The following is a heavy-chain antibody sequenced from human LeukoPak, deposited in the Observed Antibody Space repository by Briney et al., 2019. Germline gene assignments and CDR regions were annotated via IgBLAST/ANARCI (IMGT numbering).Heavy chain of an antibody. Sequence: QTGGSLRLSCAASGFTFDDYAMHWVRQAPGKGLEWVSLISGDGGSTYYADSVKGRFTISRDNSKNSQYLQMNSLRTEDTALYYCAKDISQSESYYDILTGYTIYYYYYGMDVWGQGTTVTVSS. D-gene: IGHD3-9*01. V-gene: IGHV3-43*02. J-gene: IGHJ6*02. CDR1: GFTFDDYA. CDR2: ISGDGGST. CDR3: AKDISQSESYYDILTGYTIYYYYYGMDV.